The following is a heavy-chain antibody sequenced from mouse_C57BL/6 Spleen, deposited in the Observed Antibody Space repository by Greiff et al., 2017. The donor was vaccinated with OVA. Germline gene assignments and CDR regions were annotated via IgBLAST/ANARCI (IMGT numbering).Heavy chain of an antibody. Sequence: EVMLVESGGGLVKPGGSLKLSCAASGFTFSDYGMHWVRQAPEKGLEWVAYISSGSSTIYYADTVKGRFTISRDNAKNTLFLQMTSLRSEDTAMYYCARDYDEDYYAMDYWGQGTSVTVSS. CDR2: ISSGSSTI. CDR3: ARDYDEDYYAMDY. V-gene: IGHV5-17*01. D-gene: IGHD2-4*01. J-gene: IGHJ4*01. CDR1: GFTFSDYG.